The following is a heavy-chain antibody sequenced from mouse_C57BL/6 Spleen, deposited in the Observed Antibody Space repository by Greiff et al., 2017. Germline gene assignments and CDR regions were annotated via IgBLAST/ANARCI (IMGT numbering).Heavy chain of an antibody. V-gene: IGHV3-6*01. Sequence: DVQLVESGPGLVKPSQSLSLTCSVTGYSITSGYYWNWIRQFPGNKLEWMGYISYDGSNNYNPSLKNRISITRDTSKNQFFLKLNSVTTEDTATYYCARDHYDPFAYWGQGTLVTVSA. CDR3: ARDHYDPFAY. CDR2: ISYDGSN. CDR1: GYSITSGYY. J-gene: IGHJ3*01. D-gene: IGHD2-4*01.